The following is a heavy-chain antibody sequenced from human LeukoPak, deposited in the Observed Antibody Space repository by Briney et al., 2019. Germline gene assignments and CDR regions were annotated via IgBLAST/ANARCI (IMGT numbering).Heavy chain of an antibody. CDR3: ARQPMPRSTFDY. Sequence: ASVKVSCKASGGIFSSYATSWVRQAPGQGLEWMGGIIPIFGTANYAQKFQGRVTITADDSTSTAYMELSSLRSEDTAVYYCARQPMPRSTFDYWGQGTLVTVSS. CDR1: GGIFSSYA. D-gene: IGHD1-1*01. CDR2: IIPIFGTA. J-gene: IGHJ4*02. V-gene: IGHV1-69*13.